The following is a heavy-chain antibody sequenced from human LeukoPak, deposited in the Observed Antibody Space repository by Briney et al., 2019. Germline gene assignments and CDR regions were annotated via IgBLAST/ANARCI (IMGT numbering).Heavy chain of an antibody. Sequence: PGGPLRLCCAASGLTLSSYEMNWVRQAPGKGREWVAYIRSRSGRAIYYADCVEVRFTISRDNAKNSPYLEMNSPWAEDTHVDYSAREWDYCSSTSFYPPRGAFHYRGQGTLVTVYS. CDR2: IRSRSGRAI. CDR1: GLTLSSYE. D-gene: IGHD2-2*01. CDR3: AREWDYCSSTSFYPPRGAFHY. J-gene: IGHJ4*02. V-gene: IGHV3-48*03.